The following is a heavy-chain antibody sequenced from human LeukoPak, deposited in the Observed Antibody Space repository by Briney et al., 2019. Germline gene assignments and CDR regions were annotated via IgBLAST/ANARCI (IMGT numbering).Heavy chain of an antibody. D-gene: IGHD1-26*01. Sequence: GGSLRLSCAASGFTFRSYAMYWIRQAPGKGLEYVSAISSNGDNTYYASSVKGRFTISRDNSKNTLHLQMGSLRPEDMAVYYCARDAVGAYNWFDPWGQGTLVTVSS. V-gene: IGHV3-64*01. CDR1: GFTFRSYA. J-gene: IGHJ5*02. CDR3: ARDAVGAYNWFDP. CDR2: ISSNGDNT.